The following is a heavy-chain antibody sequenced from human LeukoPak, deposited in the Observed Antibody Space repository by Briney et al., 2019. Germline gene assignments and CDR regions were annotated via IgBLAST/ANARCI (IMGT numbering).Heavy chain of an antibody. J-gene: IGHJ3*02. CDR1: GFTFSSYD. CDR3: ARYSGSYHAFDI. V-gene: IGHV3-23*01. D-gene: IGHD1-26*01. Sequence: PGGSLRLSCAASGFTFSSYDMSWVRQAPGKGLEWVSHISGSGGNTYYADSVKGRFTISRDNSKNTLYLQMNSLRAEDTAVYYCARYSGSYHAFDIWGQGTMVTVSS. CDR2: ISGSGGNT.